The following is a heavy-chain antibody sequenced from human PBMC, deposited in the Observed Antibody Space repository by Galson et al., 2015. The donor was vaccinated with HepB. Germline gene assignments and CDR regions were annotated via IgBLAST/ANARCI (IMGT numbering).Heavy chain of an antibody. D-gene: IGHD3-10*01. CDR2: IYSGGST. V-gene: IGHV3-53*01. Sequence: SLRLSCAASGFTVSSNYMSWVRQAPGKGLEWVSVIYSGGSTYYADSVKGRFTISRDNSKNTLYLQMNSLRAEDTAVYYCARLHSYGSSPTGPYYFDYWGQGTLVTVSS. CDR1: GFTVSSNY. CDR3: ARLHSYGSSPTGPYYFDY. J-gene: IGHJ4*02.